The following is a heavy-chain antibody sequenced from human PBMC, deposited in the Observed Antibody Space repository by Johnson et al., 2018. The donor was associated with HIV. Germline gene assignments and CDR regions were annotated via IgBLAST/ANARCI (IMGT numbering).Heavy chain of an antibody. CDR2: IGTAGDT. D-gene: IGHD1-26*01. J-gene: IGHJ3*02. V-gene: IGHV3-13*01. CDR3: ARSRGGSSEDAFDI. Sequence: GLEWVSAIGTAGDTYYPGSVKGRFTISRENAKNSLYLQMNSLRAEDTAFYYCARSRGGSSEDAFDIWGQGTMVTVSS.